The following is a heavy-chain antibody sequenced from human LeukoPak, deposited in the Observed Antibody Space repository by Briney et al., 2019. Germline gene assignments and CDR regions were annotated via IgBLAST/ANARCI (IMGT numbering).Heavy chain of an antibody. CDR3: ARDTPYCSGGSCYSDAFDI. CDR1: GFTSSSYA. Sequence: GRSLRLSCAASGFTSSSYAMHWVRQAPGKGLEWVVVISYDGSNKYYADSVKGRFTISRDNAKNSLYLQMNSLRAEDTAVYYCARDTPYCSGGSCYSDAFDIWGQGTMVTVSS. CDR2: ISYDGSNK. J-gene: IGHJ3*02. D-gene: IGHD2-15*01. V-gene: IGHV3-30-3*01.